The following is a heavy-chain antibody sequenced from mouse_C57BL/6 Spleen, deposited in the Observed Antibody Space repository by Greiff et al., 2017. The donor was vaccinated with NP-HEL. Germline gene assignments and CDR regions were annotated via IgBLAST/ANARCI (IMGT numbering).Heavy chain of an antibody. Sequence: QVQLKQSGPGLVQPSQSLSITCTVSGFSLTSYGVHWVRQSPGKGLEWLGVIWRGGSTDYNAAFMSRLSITKDNSKSQVFFKMNSLQADDTAIYYCAKIIGDYDRGYAMDYWGQGTSVTVSS. J-gene: IGHJ4*01. CDR3: AKIIGDYDRGYAMDY. CDR2: IWRGGST. V-gene: IGHV2-5*01. CDR1: GFSLTSYG. D-gene: IGHD2-4*01.